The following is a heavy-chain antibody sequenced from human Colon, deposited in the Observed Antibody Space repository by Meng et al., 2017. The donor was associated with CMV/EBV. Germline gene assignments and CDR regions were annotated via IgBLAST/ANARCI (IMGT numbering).Heavy chain of an antibody. D-gene: IGHD3-10*01. CDR3: ARDGSYKLDY. V-gene: IGHV3-74*01. CDR1: GFTFSSFW. Sequence: GESLKISCVASGFTFSSFWMHWVRQVPGKGLVWVSRLTSDGRTVYADFVTGRFVISRDDATSTLYLQMTSLRAEDTAVYYCARDGSYKLDYWGQGTLVTVSS. CDR2: LTSDGRT. J-gene: IGHJ4*02.